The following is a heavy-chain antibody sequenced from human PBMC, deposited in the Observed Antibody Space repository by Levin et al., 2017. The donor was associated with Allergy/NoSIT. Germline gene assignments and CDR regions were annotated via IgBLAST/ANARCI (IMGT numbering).Heavy chain of an antibody. J-gene: IGHJ6*02. V-gene: IGHV3-48*04. CDR1: GFTFSRNS. Sequence: QSGGSLRLSCAASGFTFSRNSMNWIRQAPGKGLEWISYIDSMSGTIYYADSVKGRFTISRDNAENSLYLQMNSLRVEDTAMYYCVRELPETDVWGQGTTVTVSS. D-gene: IGHD1-14*01. CDR3: VRELPETDV. CDR2: IDSMSGTI.